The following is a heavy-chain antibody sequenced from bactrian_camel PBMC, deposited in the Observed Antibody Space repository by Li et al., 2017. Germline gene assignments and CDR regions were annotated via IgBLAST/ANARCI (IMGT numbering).Heavy chain of an antibody. D-gene: IGHD1*01. CDR1: RHVIGYWY. Sequence: DVQLVESGGDSVQAGGSLRLSCRASRHVIGYWYMGWFRQAPEKEREGVAAFSTVIATVKYADSVKGRFTASGTNAENTLYLEMTSLKPEDTAMYYCAADLGPCQVRGRNLVPRPTTFGYWGQGTQVTVS. J-gene: IGHJ6*01. CDR2: FSTVIATV. V-gene: IGHV3S66*01. CDR3: AADLGPCQVRGRNLVPRPTTFGY.